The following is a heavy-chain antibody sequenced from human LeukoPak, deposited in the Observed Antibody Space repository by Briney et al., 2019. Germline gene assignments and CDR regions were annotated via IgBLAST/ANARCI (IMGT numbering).Heavy chain of an antibody. CDR3: ATMGAANFDH. D-gene: IGHD1-26*01. CDR2: ISPYSGDT. CDR1: GYTFTNYY. V-gene: IGHV1-2*02. J-gene: IGHJ4*02. Sequence: ASVKVSCKASGYTFTNYYIHWVRQAPGQGLEWLGWISPYSGDTNYAQKFQGRVTMTRDTSITTAYMEVPSLRSDDTAMYSCATMGAANFDHWGQGSLVTVSS.